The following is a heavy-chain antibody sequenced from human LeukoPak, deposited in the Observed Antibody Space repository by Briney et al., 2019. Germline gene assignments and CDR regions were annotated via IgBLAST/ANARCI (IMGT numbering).Heavy chain of an antibody. J-gene: IGHJ3*01. V-gene: IGHV5-51*01. Sequence: GESLKISCEGAGYIFPTSWIGWVRQMPGKGLEWMGIIYPFDSNTRYSPSFQGQVTFSADKSISTASLHWSSLKASDTAMYYYARRSLASYGADAFDVWGQGTMVTVSS. CDR1: GYIFPTSW. D-gene: IGHD3-16*01. CDR2: IYPFDSNT. CDR3: ARRSLASYGADAFDV.